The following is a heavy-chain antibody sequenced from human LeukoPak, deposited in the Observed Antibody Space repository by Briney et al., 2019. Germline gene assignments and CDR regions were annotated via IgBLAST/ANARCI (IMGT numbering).Heavy chain of an antibody. V-gene: IGHV1-18*04. J-gene: IGHJ3*02. Sequence: ASVKVSCKASGYTFTNYGISWVRQAPGQGLEWMAWISANNGETRYAQNLQGRVTMTTDTSTSTAYMELRSLRSDDTAIYYCARAPWRYYGSGSYYNAFDIWGQGSMVTVSS. D-gene: IGHD3-10*01. CDR3: ARAPWRYYGSGSYYNAFDI. CDR2: ISANNGET. CDR1: GYTFTNYG.